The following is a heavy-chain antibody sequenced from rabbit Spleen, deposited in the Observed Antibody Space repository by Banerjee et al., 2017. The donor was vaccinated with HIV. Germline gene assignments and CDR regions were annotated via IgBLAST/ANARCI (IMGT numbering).Heavy chain of an antibody. CDR3: VRGASSSGYYNL. V-gene: IGHV1S47*01. CDR1: GFAFSSYG. D-gene: IGHD1-1*01. J-gene: IGHJ4*01. Sequence: QEQLVESGGGLVQPGGSLKLSCKASGFAFSSYGVSWVRQAPGKGLEWIGYIGPVFGITYYANWVNGRFTISSHNAQNTLYLQLNSLTVADTATYFCVRGASSSGYYNLWGQGTLVTVS. CDR2: IGPVFGIT.